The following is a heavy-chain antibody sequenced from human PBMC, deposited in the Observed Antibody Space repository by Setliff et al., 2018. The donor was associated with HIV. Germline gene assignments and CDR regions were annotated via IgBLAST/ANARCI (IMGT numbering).Heavy chain of an antibody. J-gene: IGHJ4*02. CDR2: ITGSGGST. CDR3: ASARIPTGGTSTSFDY. Sequence: GGSLRLSCVASGFTFSTYPMSWVRQAPGKGLEWVSAITGSGGSTYYAASAKGRFTISRDNSKTTVYLQMNSLRADDTAIYYCASARIPTGGTSTSFDYWGQGTLVTVSS. CDR1: GFTFSTYP. D-gene: IGHD1-1*01. V-gene: IGHV3-23*01.